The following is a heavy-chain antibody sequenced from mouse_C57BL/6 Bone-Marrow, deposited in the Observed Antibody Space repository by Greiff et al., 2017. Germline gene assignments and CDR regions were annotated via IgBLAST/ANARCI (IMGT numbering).Heavy chain of an antibody. J-gene: IGHJ2*01. Sequence: VKLQQSGAELVRPGTSVKMSCKASGYTFTNYWIGWAKQRPGHGLEWIGDIYPGGGYTNYTEKFKGKATLTADKSSSTAYMQFSSLTSEDSAIYYCARGITTVVRRYFDYWGQGTTLTVSS. CDR3: ARGITTVVRRYFDY. D-gene: IGHD1-1*01. V-gene: IGHV1-63*01. CDR2: IYPGGGYT. CDR1: GYTFTNYW.